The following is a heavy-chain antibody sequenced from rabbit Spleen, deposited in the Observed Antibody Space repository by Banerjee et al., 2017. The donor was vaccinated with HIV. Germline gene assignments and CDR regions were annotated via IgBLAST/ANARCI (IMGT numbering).Heavy chain of an antibody. CDR2: IYVNSGST. J-gene: IGHJ4*01. Sequence: QQQLVESGGGLVKPGGTLTLTCKVSGIDFSSWYYMCWVRQAPGKGLELVGCIYVNSGSTWYASWVNGRFTISRSTSLNTVDLKMTSLTAADTATYFCARWSTGGNMNLWGQGTLVTVS. CDR3: ARWSTGGNMNL. V-gene: IGHV1S43*01. D-gene: IGHD7-1*01. CDR1: GIDFSSWYY.